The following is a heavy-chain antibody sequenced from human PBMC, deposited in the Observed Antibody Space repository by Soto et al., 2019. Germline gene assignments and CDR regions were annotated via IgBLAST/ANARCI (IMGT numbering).Heavy chain of an antibody. CDR1: GGTFSKDA. V-gene: IGHV1-69*01. D-gene: IGHD5-18*01. Sequence: QVQLVQSGAEVKKPGSSVTVSCKTSGGTFSKDAINWVRQAPGQGLEWMGLLIPVFGSPIYAQKFQGRIRITADESTSTAFMDLRSLRSEDTAVYYCTRVLGYTCERGKTRYYAMDVWGQGTTVSVSS. CDR2: LIPVFGSP. J-gene: IGHJ6*02. CDR3: TRVLGYTCERGKTRYYAMDV.